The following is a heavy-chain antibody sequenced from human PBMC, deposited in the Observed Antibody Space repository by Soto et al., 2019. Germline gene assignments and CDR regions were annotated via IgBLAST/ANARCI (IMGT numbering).Heavy chain of an antibody. J-gene: IGHJ4*02. Sequence: QVQLQESGPGLVKPSQTLSLTCTVSGGSISSGGYYWSWIRQHPGKGLEWIGYIYYSVSTYYNPSLKSRVTISVDTSKNQFSLKLSSVTAADTAVYYCARTAYYYDSSGYHYYFDYWGQGTLVTVSS. CDR1: GGSISSGGYY. D-gene: IGHD3-22*01. CDR3: ARTAYYYDSSGYHYYFDY. V-gene: IGHV4-31*03. CDR2: IYYSVST.